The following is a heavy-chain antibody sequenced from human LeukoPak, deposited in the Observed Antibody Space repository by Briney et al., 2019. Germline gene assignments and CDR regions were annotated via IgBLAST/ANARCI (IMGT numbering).Heavy chain of an antibody. CDR1: GFTFSSYA. Sequence: PGGSLRLSCAASGFTFSSYAMSWVRQAPGKGLEWVSAISGSGGSTYYADSVKGRFTISRDNSKNTLYLQMNSLRAEDTALYYCAKADGSNWSYGELFDYWGQGTLVTVSS. J-gene: IGHJ4*02. V-gene: IGHV3-23*01. CDR2: ISGSGGST. CDR3: AKADGSNWSYGELFDY. D-gene: IGHD6-13*01.